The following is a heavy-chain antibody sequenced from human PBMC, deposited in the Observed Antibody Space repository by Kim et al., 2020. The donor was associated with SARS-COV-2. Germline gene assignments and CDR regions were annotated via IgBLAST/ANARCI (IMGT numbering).Heavy chain of an antibody. D-gene: IGHD2-2*01. V-gene: IGHV3-23*05. J-gene: IGHJ6*02. CDR2: IPSSGTTT. CDR3: AKLMTTSPYSAMDV. Sequence: GGSLRLSCATSEFTFSTYAVSWVRQAPGKGLEWVSAIPSSGTTTYYADSVRGRFTISRDNTMNTLSLQMTSLRAEDTAVYYCAKLMTTSPYSAMDVWGQGTTVTVSS. CDR1: EFTFSTYA.